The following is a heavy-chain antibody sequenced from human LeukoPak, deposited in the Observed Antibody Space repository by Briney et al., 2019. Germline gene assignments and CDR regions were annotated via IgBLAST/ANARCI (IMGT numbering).Heavy chain of an antibody. D-gene: IGHD5-24*01. V-gene: IGHV4-34*01. Sequence: SETLSLTCDVYGGSCDDYYCSWIRQPPGKGLEWIGEIHPSEGFYYNSSLMSRVTISIDTSKTHFSLRLASVTAADTAFYYCARGRDRSKAGDHWGQGSLVTFSS. CDR1: GGSCDDYY. CDR2: IHPSEGF. CDR3: ARGRDRSKAGDH. J-gene: IGHJ4*02.